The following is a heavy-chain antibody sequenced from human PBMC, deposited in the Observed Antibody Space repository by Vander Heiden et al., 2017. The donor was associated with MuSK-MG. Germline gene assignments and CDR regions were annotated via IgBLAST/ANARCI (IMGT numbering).Heavy chain of an antibody. Sequence: QVQLVQSGAEVKKPGASVKVSCKASGDILPSYGISWVRQAPGQGLEWMGWISAYNGNTNYAQKLQGRDTMTTDSSTSTAYMELRSLRSDDTAVYYCARSHGDYVPTNFDYWGQGTLVTVPS. V-gene: IGHV1-18*04. J-gene: IGHJ4*02. D-gene: IGHD4-17*01. CDR2: ISAYNGNT. CDR1: GDILPSYG. CDR3: ARSHGDYVPTNFDY.